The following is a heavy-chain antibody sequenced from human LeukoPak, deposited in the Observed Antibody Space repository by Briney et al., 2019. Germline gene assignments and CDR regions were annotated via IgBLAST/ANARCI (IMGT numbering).Heavy chain of an antibody. Sequence: GSLRLSCAASGFTFSSYGMHWVRQAPGKGLEGVSYISSSSSTIYYADSVKGRFTISRDNAKNSLYLQMNSLRAEDTAVYYCASEDQYYYDSSGYRPQHWGQGTLVTVSS. V-gene: IGHV3-48*01. CDR1: GFTFSSYG. CDR3: ASEDQYYYDSSGYRPQH. CDR2: ISSSSSTI. D-gene: IGHD3-22*01. J-gene: IGHJ1*01.